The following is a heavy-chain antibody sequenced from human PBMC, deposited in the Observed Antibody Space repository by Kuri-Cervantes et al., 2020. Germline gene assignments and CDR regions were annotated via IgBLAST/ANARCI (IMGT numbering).Heavy chain of an antibody. V-gene: IGHV4-4*02. J-gene: IGHJ5*02. CDR3: ARAVPALNWLDP. CDR2: IYHSGST. Sequence: SETLSLTCAVSGGSISSSNWWSWVRQPPGKGLEWIGEIYHSGSTNYNPSLESRVTISVDKSKNQFSLKLSSVTAADTAVYYCARAVPALNWLDPWGQGTLVTVSS. CDR1: GGSISSSNW. D-gene: IGHD2-2*01.